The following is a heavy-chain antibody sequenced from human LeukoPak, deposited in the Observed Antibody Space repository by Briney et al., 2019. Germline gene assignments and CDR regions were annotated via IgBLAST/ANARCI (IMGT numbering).Heavy chain of an antibody. CDR2: ISGGGGST. CDR3: AKPSSSAGTWYFDY. V-gene: IGHV3-23*01. CDR1: GFSFSTYA. J-gene: IGHJ4*02. D-gene: IGHD6-13*01. Sequence: QPGGSLRLSCAASGFSFSTYAMSWVRQAPGKGLEWGSAISGGGGSTYYADSVKGRFTISRDNSKNTLYLQMNSLRAEDTAVYYCAKPSSSAGTWYFDYWGQGTLVTVSS.